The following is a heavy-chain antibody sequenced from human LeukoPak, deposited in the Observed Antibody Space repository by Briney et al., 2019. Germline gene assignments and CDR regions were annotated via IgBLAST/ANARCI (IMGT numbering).Heavy chain of an antibody. CDR2: IYHSGST. Sequence: LSETLSLTCTVSGGSISSGGYYWSWIRQPPGKGLEWIGYIYHSGSTYYNPSLKSRVTISVDRSKNQFSLKLSSVTAADTAVYYCARDAGAAAADDYWGQGTLVTVSS. V-gene: IGHV4-30-2*01. J-gene: IGHJ4*02. D-gene: IGHD6-13*01. CDR3: ARDAGAAAADDY. CDR1: GGSISSGGYY.